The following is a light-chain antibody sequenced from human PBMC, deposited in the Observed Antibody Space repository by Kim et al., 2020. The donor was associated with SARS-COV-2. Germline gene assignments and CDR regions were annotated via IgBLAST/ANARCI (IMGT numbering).Light chain of an antibody. V-gene: IGLV1-44*01. CDR1: ISSRERRP. CDR3: AAWDDSVNGPL. J-gene: IGLJ2*01. CDR2: GHN. Sequence: GERGPGYSYGRISSRERRPENWYPQLPETAPKALIYGHNQRPSGGPDRFSGSRAGTSASLASSGLQSEDEADYYCAAWDDSVNGPLFGGGTQLTVL.